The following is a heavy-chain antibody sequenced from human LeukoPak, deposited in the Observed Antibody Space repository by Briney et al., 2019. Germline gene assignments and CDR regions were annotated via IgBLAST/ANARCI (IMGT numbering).Heavy chain of an antibody. CDR2: INHSGST. Sequence: SETLSLTCAVYGGSFSGYYWSWIRQPPGKGLEWIGEINHSGSTNYNPSLKSRVTISLDTSKNQFSLKLSSVTAADTAVYYCARGTGDSCKDWGLGTLVTVSS. J-gene: IGHJ4*02. D-gene: IGHD3-22*01. V-gene: IGHV4-34*01. CDR3: ARGTGDSCKD. CDR1: GGSFSGYY.